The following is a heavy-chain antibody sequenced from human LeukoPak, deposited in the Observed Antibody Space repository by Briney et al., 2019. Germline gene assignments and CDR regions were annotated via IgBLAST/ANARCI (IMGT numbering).Heavy chain of an antibody. V-gene: IGHV1-69*05. CDR2: IIPIFGTA. D-gene: IGHD3-22*01. CDR1: GGTFSSYA. J-gene: IGHJ5*02. CDR3: ARDAQSYYYDSSGSMNWFDP. Sequence: SVKVSCKASGGTFSSYAISWVRQAPGQGLEWMGGIIPIFGTANYAQKFQGRVTITTDESTSTAYMELSSLRSEDTAVYYCARDAQSYYYDSSGSMNWFDPWGQGTLVTVSS.